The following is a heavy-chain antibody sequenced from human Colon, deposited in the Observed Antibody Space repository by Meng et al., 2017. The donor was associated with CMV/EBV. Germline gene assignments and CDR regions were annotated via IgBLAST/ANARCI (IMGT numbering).Heavy chain of an antibody. CDR2: IINDGSGA. CDR3: ARGAYSSGWYPYFDY. D-gene: IGHD6-19*01. J-gene: IGHJ4*02. CDR1: GFTFTSYW. V-gene: IGHV3-74*01. Sequence: GESLRLSCAASGFTFTSYWMHWVRQVPGKGLVWVSRIINDGSGANYADSVKGRFTISRDNAKNTVYLQMNSLRAEDTAVYYCARGAYSSGWYPYFDYWGQGTLVTVSS.